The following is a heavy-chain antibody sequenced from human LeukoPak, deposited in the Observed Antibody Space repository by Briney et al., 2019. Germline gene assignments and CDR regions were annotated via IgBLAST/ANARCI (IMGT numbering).Heavy chain of an antibody. J-gene: IGHJ4*02. CDR3: AKQARRSFSIAAAGYFDY. Sequence: GGSLRLSCAASGFTFSSYWMHWVRQAPGKGLVWVSRINSDGSSTSYADSVKGRFTISRDNSKNTLYLQMNSLRAEDTAVYYCAKQARRSFSIAAAGYFDYWGQGTLVTVSS. D-gene: IGHD6-13*01. CDR1: GFTFSSYW. CDR2: INSDGSST. V-gene: IGHV3-74*01.